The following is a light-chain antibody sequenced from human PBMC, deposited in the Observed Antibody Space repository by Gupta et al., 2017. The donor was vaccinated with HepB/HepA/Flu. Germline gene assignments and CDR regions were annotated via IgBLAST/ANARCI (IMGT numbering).Light chain of an antibody. CDR3: QTEGTGFQWV. CDR1: SGHSSYA. J-gene: IGLJ2*01. Sequence: HLLLTPSPSASASLPASVKLTCTLSSGHSSYAIAWHQQQPEKGPRYLMTLICDVSHSKGDGLPDPSAANSSGADRFPTSSSLEAEDDAYYYSQTEGTGFQWVFGGGTKLTVL. CDR2: LICDVSH. V-gene: IGLV4-69*01.